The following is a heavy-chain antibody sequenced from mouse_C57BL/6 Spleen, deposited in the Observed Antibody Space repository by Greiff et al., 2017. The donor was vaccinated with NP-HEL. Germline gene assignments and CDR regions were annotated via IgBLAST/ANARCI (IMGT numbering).Heavy chain of an antibody. CDR3: AREGYYGPLYYFDY. V-gene: IGHV5-9*01. J-gene: IGHJ2*01. D-gene: IGHD2-1*01. CDR2: ISGGGGNT. CDR1: GFTFSSYT. Sequence: EVKVVESGGGLVKPGGSLKLSCAASGFTFSSYTMSWVRQTPETRLEWVATISGGGGNTYYPDSVKGRFTISRDNAKNTLYLQMSSLRSEDTALYYCAREGYYGPLYYFDYWGQGTTLTVSS.